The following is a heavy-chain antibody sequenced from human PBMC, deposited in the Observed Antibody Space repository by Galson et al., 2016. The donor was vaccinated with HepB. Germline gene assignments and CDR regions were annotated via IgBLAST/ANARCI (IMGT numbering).Heavy chain of an antibody. CDR2: ISANSGNT. CDR1: GYRFFTYG. Sequence: SVKVSCKASGYRFFTYGISWVRQAPGHGLEWLGWISANSGNTIYAQKFQDRVTMTRDTSASPVYMDLRSLRSDDTAVYYCARDVQFRFDYWGQGTLVTVSS. CDR3: ARDVQFRFDY. V-gene: IGHV1-18*04. J-gene: IGHJ4*02. D-gene: IGHD4-11*01.